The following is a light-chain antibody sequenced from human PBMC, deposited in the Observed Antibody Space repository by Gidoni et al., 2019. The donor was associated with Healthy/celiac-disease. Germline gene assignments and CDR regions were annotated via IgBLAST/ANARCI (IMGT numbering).Light chain of an antibody. CDR3: QVWASSSDHVV. CDR1: NIGSKS. V-gene: IGLV3-21*02. J-gene: IGLJ2*01. CDR2: DDS. Sequence: SYVLTQPPSVSVAPGQTARITCGGNNIGSKSVHWYQQKPGQAPVLVVYDDSARPSGIPERFSGSNSGNTATLTISRVEAGDEADYYCQVWASSSDHVVFGGGTKLTVL.